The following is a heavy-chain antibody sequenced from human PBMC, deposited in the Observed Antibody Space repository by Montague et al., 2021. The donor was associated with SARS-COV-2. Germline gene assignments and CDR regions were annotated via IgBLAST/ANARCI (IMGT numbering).Heavy chain of an antibody. V-gene: IGHV4-39*02. J-gene: IGHJ5*02. CDR3: FVSPTYYTAWVDP. CDR1: GGSISSSSYY. CDR2: IYSSGTT. D-gene: IGHD3-3*01. Sequence: SETLSLTCTVSGGSISSSSYYWGWIRQPPGKGLEWIGSIYSSGTTYYNASLKSRVTISIGMSKTHFSLQLSSVTAADTAVYYCFVSPTYYTAWVDPWGQGTLVTVSS.